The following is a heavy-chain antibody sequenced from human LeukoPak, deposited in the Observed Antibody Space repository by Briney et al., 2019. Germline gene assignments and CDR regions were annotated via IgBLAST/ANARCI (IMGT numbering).Heavy chain of an antibody. Sequence: SETLSLTCAVYGGSFSGYYWSWIRQPPGKGLEWIGEINHSGSTNYNPSLKSRVTISVDTSKNQFSLKLSSVTAADTAVYYCAKVRTGYQLLPTKKNYSYYYMDVWGKGTTVTVSS. CDR2: INHSGST. J-gene: IGHJ6*03. D-gene: IGHD2-2*01. CDR1: GGSFSGYY. CDR3: AKVRTGYQLLPTKKNYSYYYMDV. V-gene: IGHV4-34*01.